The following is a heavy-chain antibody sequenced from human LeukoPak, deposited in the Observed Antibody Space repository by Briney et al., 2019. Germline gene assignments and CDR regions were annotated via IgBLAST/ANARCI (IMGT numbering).Heavy chain of an antibody. V-gene: IGHV3-21*01. CDR1: GFTFSSDS. D-gene: IGHD1-26*01. CDR3: ARSLRGVGATRPLIDY. J-gene: IGHJ4*02. Sequence: GGSLRLSCAASGFTFSSDSMNWVRQAPGKGLEWVSSISSSSSYIYYADSVKGRFTISRDNAKNSLYLQMNSLRAEDTAVYYCARSLRGVGATRPLIDYWGQGTLVTVSS. CDR2: ISSSSSYI.